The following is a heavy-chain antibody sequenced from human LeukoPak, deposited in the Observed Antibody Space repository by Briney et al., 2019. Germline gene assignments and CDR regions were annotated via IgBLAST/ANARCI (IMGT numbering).Heavy chain of an antibody. CDR2: ISSSSSYI. J-gene: IGHJ4*02. CDR1: GFTFSSYS. Sequence: PGGSLRLSCAASGFTFSSYSMNWVRQAPGKGLEWVSSISSSSSYIYYADSVKGRFTISRDNAKNSLFLQVNSLRSEDTAVYYCARGISYSNSCFDNWGQGTPVTVSS. V-gene: IGHV3-21*01. D-gene: IGHD6-13*01. CDR3: ARGISYSNSCFDN.